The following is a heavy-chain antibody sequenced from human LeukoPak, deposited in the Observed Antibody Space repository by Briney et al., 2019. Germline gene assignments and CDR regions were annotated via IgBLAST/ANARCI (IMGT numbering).Heavy chain of an antibody. CDR3: ARGVGLVDY. Sequence: GGSLRLSCAASGFTFSSYSMNWVRQAPGKGLEWVSYISSSSSTIYYADSVKGRFTISRDNAKNSLYLQMNSLRGEDTAVYYCARGVGLVDYWGQGTLVTVSS. J-gene: IGHJ4*02. CDR2: ISSSSSTI. V-gene: IGHV3-48*01. CDR1: GFTFSSYS.